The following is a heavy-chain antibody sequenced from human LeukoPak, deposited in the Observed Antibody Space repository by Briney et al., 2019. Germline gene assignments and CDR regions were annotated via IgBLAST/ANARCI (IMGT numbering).Heavy chain of an antibody. CDR1: GFTFSNAW. CDR3: TKYRYGYFDC. V-gene: IGHV3-15*01. Sequence: GGSLRLSCAASGFTFSNAWMSWVRQAPGKGLEWVGRIKSEADGGTAEYAAPVKGSFTISRDDSKNRLYLQRHSLTNVDTAVYYCTKYRYGYFDCWGQGTLVAVSS. D-gene: IGHD5-18*01. CDR2: IKSEADGGTA. J-gene: IGHJ4*02.